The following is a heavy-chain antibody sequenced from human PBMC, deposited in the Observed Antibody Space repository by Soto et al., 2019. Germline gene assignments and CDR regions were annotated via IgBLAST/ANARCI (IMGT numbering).Heavy chain of an antibody. CDR3: ARLFDY. CDR2: IYHSGVP. J-gene: IGHJ4*02. CDR1: GGPISSNGYY. Sequence: QLQLQESGPGLVKPSETLSLTCTVSGGPISSNGYYWGWIRQPPGKGLEWIGNIYHSGVPCYNPSLKSRVTISVDTSRNQFSLKLNSMTAADTAVYYCARLFDYWGQGKLVTVSS. V-gene: IGHV4-39*01.